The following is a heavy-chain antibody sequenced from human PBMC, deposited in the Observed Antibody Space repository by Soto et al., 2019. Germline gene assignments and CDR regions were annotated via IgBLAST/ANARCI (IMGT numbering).Heavy chain of an antibody. Sequence: SETLSLTCTVSGTSMNSYYWSWIRQSPGKGLEYIGYVYSSGSTSYNPSLRSRLTISLDTSKTQFSLKLSSVTAADTAVYYCARGYSSNWFRVDYWGQGILVTVSS. V-gene: IGHV4-59*01. CDR2: VYSSGST. CDR3: ARGYSSNWFRVDY. CDR1: GTSMNSYY. J-gene: IGHJ4*02. D-gene: IGHD6-13*01.